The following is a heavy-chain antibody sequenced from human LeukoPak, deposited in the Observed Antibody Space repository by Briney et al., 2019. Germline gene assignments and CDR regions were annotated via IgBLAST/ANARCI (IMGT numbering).Heavy chain of an antibody. CDR1: GGSFSGYY. V-gene: IGHV4-34*01. Sequence: SETLSLTCAVYGGSFSGYYWSWIRQPPGKGLEWIGEINHSGSTNYNPSLKSRVTISVDTSKNQFSLSLSSVTAADTAVYYCARVATHPAVHYYYYYMDVWGKGTTVTVSS. CDR2: INHSGST. CDR3: ARVATHPAVHYYYYYMDV. J-gene: IGHJ6*03. D-gene: IGHD2-8*01.